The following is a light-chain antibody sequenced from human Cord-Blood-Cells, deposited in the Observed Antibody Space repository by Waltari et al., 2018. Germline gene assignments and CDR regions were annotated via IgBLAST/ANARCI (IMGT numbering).Light chain of an antibody. CDR3: SSYTSSSTLV. CDR1: RSPAGGHTC. CDR2: EVS. V-gene: IGLV2-14*01. Sequence: SALTHPAAVSASPGQSITLSCAGPRSPAGGHTCVSCYQQHPGKAPNLMIYEVSNRPAGVSNRFSGSKSGNTASLTISGLQAEDEADYYCSSYTSSSTLVFGGGTKLTVL. J-gene: IGLJ2*01.